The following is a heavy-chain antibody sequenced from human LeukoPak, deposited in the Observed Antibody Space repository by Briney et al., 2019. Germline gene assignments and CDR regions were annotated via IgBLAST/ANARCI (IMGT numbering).Heavy chain of an antibody. J-gene: IGHJ4*02. V-gene: IGHV3-74*01. D-gene: IGHD6-6*01. CDR1: GFSFSGHW. Sequence: GGSLRLSCAASGFSFSGHWMHWARHLPGKGLVWVSRISPTGSTTNYADSVKGRFTVSRDNAKNTRYLQVNNLRAEDTAVYYCARGPNSNWSGLDFWGQGTLLTVSS. CDR2: ISPTGSTT. CDR3: ARGPNSNWSGLDF.